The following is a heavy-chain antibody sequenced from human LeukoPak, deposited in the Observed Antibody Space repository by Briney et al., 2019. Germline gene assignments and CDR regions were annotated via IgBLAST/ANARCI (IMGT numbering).Heavy chain of an antibody. Sequence: ASVKVSCKASGYTFTGYYMHWVRQAPGQGLEWMGWISPNNGGTSYAQNFRDRVTMTTDTSINTAYMELSWLTSDDTAVYYCAREWDCSDGICFPRGFDFWGQGTLVTVSS. CDR2: ISPNNGGT. V-gene: IGHV1-2*02. CDR1: GYTFTGYY. CDR3: AREWDCSDGICFPRGFDF. D-gene: IGHD2-15*01. J-gene: IGHJ4*02.